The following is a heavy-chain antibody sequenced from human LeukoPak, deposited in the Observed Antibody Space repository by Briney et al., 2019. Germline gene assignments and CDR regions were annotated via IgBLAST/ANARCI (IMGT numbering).Heavy chain of an antibody. V-gene: IGHV1-46*01. D-gene: IGHD1-26*01. Sequence: ASVKVSCKASGYTFTSYYMHWVRQAPGQGLEWMGIINPSGGSTSYAQKFQGRVTMTRDMSTSTVYMELSSLRAEDTAVYYCARDPEVRDSGGPRYYFDYWGQGTLVTVSS. J-gene: IGHJ4*02. CDR1: GYTFTSYY. CDR2: INPSGGST. CDR3: ARDPEVRDSGGPRYYFDY.